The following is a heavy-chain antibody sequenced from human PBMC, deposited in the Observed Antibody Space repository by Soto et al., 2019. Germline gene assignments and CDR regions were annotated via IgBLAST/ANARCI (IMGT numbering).Heavy chain of an antibody. V-gene: IGHV1-69*13. CDR3: AREHSIVVVPAAMAYYYYGMDV. CDR2: IIPIFGTA. D-gene: IGHD2-2*01. CDR1: GGTFSSYA. J-gene: IGHJ6*02. Sequence: SVKVSCKASGGTFSSYAISWVRQAPGQGLEWMGGIIPIFGTANYAQKFQGRVTITADESTSTAYMELSSLRSEDTAVYYCAREHSIVVVPAAMAYYYYGMDVWGQGTTVTVSS.